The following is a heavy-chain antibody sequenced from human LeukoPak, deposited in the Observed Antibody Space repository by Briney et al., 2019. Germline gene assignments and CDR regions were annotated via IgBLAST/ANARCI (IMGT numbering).Heavy chain of an antibody. CDR3: AREITYYGMDV. V-gene: IGHV3-7*01. D-gene: IGHD3-16*01. CDR1: GFTFSNAW. CDR2: IKEDGSEK. Sequence: PGGSLRLSCAASGFTFSNAWMSWVRQAPGKGLGWVANIKEDGSEKYYVDSVGGRFTISGDNAKKSLYLQMNSLRAEDTAVYYCAREITYYGMDVWGQGTTVTVSS. J-gene: IGHJ6*02.